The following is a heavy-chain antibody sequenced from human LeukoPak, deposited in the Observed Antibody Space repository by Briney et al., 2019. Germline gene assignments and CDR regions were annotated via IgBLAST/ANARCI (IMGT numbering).Heavy chain of an antibody. Sequence: SETLSLTCTVSGGSISSGSYYWSWIRQPAGKGLEWIGRIYTSGTTDYNPSLKSRVTISTDTSKDQFSLKLSSVTAADTAVYYCVRVWYCSSASCRGIGAFDIWGQGTMVTVSS. CDR3: VRVWYCSSASCRGIGAFDI. CDR2: IYTSGTT. J-gene: IGHJ3*02. CDR1: GGSISSGSYY. V-gene: IGHV4-61*02. D-gene: IGHD2-2*01.